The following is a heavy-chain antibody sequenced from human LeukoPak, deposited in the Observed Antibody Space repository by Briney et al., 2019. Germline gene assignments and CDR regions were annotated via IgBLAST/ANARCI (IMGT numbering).Heavy chain of an antibody. D-gene: IGHD1-14*01. CDR1: GINIRSNW. V-gene: IGHV3-74*01. CDR3: ARDAPTGRTKFEH. CDR2: VNSEGSRT. J-gene: IGHJ1*01. Sequence: GGSLRLSCAAPGINIRSNWMHWVRQAPGTGLVWVARVNSEGSRTTYADSVKGRFTISRDNAKNILYLQMHGLRAEGTAVYYCARDAPTGRTKFEHWGQGTLVTVSS.